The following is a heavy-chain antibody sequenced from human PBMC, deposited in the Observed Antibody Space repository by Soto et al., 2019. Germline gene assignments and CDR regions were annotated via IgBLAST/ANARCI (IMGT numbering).Heavy chain of an antibody. CDR1: GYTFTGYY. CDR3: AILAEEQQLVISFDY. J-gene: IGHJ4*02. Sequence: ASVKVSCKASGYTFTGYYMHWVRQAPGQGLEWMGWINPNSGGTNYAQKFQGRVTMTRDTSISTAYMELSRLRSDDTAVYYCAILAEEQQLVISFDYWGQGTLVTVSS. CDR2: INPNSGGT. V-gene: IGHV1-2*02. D-gene: IGHD6-13*01.